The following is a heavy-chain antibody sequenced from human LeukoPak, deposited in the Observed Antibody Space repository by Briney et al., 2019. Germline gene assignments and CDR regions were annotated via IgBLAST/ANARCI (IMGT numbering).Heavy chain of an antibody. CDR1: GGSSSGYY. CDR2: INHSGST. Sequence: PSETLSLTCAVYGGSSSGYYWSWIRQPPGKGLEWIGEINHSGSTNYNPSLKSRVTISVDTSKNQFSLKLSSVTAADTAVYYCATWSVDTAIPGNYWGQGTLVTVSS. V-gene: IGHV4-34*01. D-gene: IGHD5-18*01. J-gene: IGHJ4*02. CDR3: ATWSVDTAIPGNY.